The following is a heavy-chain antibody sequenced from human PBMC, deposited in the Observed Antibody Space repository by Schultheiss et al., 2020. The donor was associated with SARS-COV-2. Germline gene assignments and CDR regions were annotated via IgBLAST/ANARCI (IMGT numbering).Heavy chain of an antibody. V-gene: IGHV3-23*01. CDR2: VSARGGIT. J-gene: IGHJ4*02. CDR3: AKRFYDSSGYCDY. Sequence: GGSLRLSCAASGFTFSSYAMSWVRQAPGKGLEWVSSVSARGGITKYADSVKGRFTISRDNSKNTLYLKMNSLRTEDTAIYYCAKRFYDSSGYCDYWGQGTLVTVSS. D-gene: IGHD3-22*01. CDR1: GFTFSSYA.